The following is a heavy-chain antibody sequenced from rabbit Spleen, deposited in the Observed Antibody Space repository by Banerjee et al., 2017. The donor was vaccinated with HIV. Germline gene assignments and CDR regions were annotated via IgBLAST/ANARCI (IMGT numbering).Heavy chain of an antibody. V-gene: IGHV1S45*01. Sequence: QEQLVESGGGLVQPGGSLKLSCKASGFSFSSGYDMCWVRQAPGKGLEWIACIYNGDIGSRTYYATWAKGRFTISKTSTTVTLQMTSLTAADTATYFCGRSSNAGYAGYGYGSNLWGPGTLVTVS. CDR3: GRSSNAGYAGYGYGSNL. CDR2: IYNGDIGSRT. J-gene: IGHJ4*01. D-gene: IGHD4-2*01. CDR1: GFSFSSGYD.